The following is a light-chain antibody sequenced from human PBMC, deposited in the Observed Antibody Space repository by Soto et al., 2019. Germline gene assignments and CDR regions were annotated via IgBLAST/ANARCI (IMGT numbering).Light chain of an antibody. J-gene: IGLJ3*02. Sequence: QSALTQPASVSGSPGQSITISCTGTSSDVGGYNYVSWYQQHPGKAPKLMIYDVTNRPSGVSNRFSASKSGNTASLTISGLQAEDEADYYCSSCTSSSTWVFGGGTKVTVL. CDR1: SSDVGGYNY. CDR2: DVT. CDR3: SSCTSSSTWV. V-gene: IGLV2-14*01.